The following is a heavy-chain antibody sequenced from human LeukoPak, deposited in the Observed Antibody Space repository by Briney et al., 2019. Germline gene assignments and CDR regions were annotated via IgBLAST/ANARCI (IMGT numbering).Heavy chain of an antibody. D-gene: IGHD3/OR15-3a*01. CDR2: MNPNSGNT. J-gene: IGHJ6*03. CDR1: GYTITSYD. Sequence: VASVKVSCKASGYTITSYDINWVRQATGQGLEWMGWMNPNSGNTGYAQKFQGRVTMTKNTSITTAYMELSSLRSEDTAVYYCARALSWTTDASYYMDVWGKGTTVTVSS. CDR3: ARALSWTTDASYYMDV. V-gene: IGHV1-8*01.